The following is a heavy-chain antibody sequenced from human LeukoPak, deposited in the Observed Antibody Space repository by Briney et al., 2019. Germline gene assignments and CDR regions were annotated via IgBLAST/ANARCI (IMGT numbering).Heavy chain of an antibody. V-gene: IGHV1-2*02. D-gene: IGHD3-10*01. J-gene: IGHJ5*02. CDR1: GYTFTGYY. CDR3: ARGTVVREISRWFDP. CDR2: INPNSGGT. Sequence: ASVKVSCKASGYTFTGYYMHWVRQAPGQGLEWMGWINPNSGGTNYAQKFQGRVTMTRDTSISTAYMELSRLRSDDTAVYYCARGTVVREISRWFDPWGQGTLVTVSS.